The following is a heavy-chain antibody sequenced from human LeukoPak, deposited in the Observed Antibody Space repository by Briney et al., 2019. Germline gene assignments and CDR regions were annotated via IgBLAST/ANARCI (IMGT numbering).Heavy chain of an antibody. CDR3: ARHGSGWSFDY. J-gene: IGHJ4*02. CDR2: IYNSGSA. Sequence: KPSESLSLTCKVSGGSISTYYWSWFRQPPGKGLERIGYIYNSGSATYNPSLKSRVTISVDTSKDQFSLKLPSVSTTDTAVYYCARHGSGWSFDYWGQGVLVTVSS. D-gene: IGHD6-19*01. V-gene: IGHV4-59*01. CDR1: GGSISTYY.